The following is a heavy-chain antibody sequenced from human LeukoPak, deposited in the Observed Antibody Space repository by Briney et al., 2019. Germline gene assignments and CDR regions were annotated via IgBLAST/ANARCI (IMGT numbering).Heavy chain of an antibody. D-gene: IGHD2-2*01. Sequence: SETLSLTCTVSGGSISSYYWSWIRQPPGKGLEWIGYIYYSGSTNYNPSLKSRVTISVDTSKNQFSLKLSSVTAADTAVYYCARVGLSAARAGGYAFDIWGQGTMVTVSS. CDR3: ARVGLSAARAGGYAFDI. CDR2: IYYSGST. CDR1: GGSISSYY. V-gene: IGHV4-59*01. J-gene: IGHJ3*02.